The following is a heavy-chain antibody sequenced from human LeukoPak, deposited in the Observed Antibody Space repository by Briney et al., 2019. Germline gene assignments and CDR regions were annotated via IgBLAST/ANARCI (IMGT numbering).Heavy chain of an antibody. V-gene: IGHV1-69*01. J-gene: IGHJ4*02. CDR1: VGTFTYYR. D-gene: IGHD3-10*01. Sequence: SVTVSFTSAVGTFTYYRVTLVRQAPGQGLEWMGGIIPIFGTTVYAHRLQGRVTIIVDESTNTAYMELNSLRSQDTAFYYCARGPLNYYGSGSYFPTHFDYWGQGTLVTVSS. CDR2: IIPIFGTT. CDR3: ARGPLNYYGSGSYFPTHFDY.